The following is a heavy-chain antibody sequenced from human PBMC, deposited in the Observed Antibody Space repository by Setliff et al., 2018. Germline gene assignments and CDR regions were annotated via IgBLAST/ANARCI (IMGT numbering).Heavy chain of an antibody. J-gene: IGHJ4*02. CDR1: GFTFSGNY. CDR2: INTDDGTT. Sequence: GGSLRLSCATSGFTFSGNYMHWVRQAPGKGLVWVSRINTDDGTTNYADSVQGRFTIFRDNAKNTVYMELNSLRVDDTAVYFCTRAFYCGRKCYRGFDHWGQGTLVTVSS. D-gene: IGHD2-21*01. CDR3: TRAFYCGRKCYRGFDH. V-gene: IGHV3-74*01.